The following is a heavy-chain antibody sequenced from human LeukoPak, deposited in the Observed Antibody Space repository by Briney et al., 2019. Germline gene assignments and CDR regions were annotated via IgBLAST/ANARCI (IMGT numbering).Heavy chain of an antibody. Sequence: YYADSVKGRFTISRDNTKNSLYLQMNRLRAEDTALYYCARDGRLAKVEGEDYYYDGMDVWGQGTTVIVSS. V-gene: IGHV3-11*01. J-gene: IGHJ6*02. CDR3: ARDGRLAKVEGEDYYYDGMDV. D-gene: IGHD3-16*01.